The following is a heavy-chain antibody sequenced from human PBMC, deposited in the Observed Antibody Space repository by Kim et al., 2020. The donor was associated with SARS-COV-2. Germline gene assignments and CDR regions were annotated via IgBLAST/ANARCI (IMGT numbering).Heavy chain of an antibody. V-gene: IGHV4-31*02. CDR3: ARVIRENYYYYGMDV. Sequence: SLKSRVTISVDTSKNQSSLKLSSVTAADTAVYYCARVIRENYYYYGMDVWGQGTTVTVSS. D-gene: IGHD3-10*01. J-gene: IGHJ6*02.